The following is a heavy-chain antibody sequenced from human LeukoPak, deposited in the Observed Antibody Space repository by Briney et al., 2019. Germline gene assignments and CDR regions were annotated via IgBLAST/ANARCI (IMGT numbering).Heavy chain of an antibody. V-gene: IGHV4-30-2*01. D-gene: IGHD6-13*01. CDR2: IYHSGST. J-gene: IGHJ2*01. Sequence: SETLSLTCAVSGGSISSGGYSWSWIRQPPGKGLEWIGYIYHSGSTYYNPSLKSRVTISVDRSKNQFSLKLSSVTAADTAVYYCARDHIAAAGDWYFDLWGRGTLVTVSS. CDR3: ARDHIAAAGDWYFDL. CDR1: GGSISSGGYS.